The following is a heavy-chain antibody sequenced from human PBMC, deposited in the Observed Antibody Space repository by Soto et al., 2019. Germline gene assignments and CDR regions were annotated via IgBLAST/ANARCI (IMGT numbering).Heavy chain of an antibody. CDR3: AREDDYGYRYINYGLDV. J-gene: IGHJ6*02. CDR2: ISFDGDKK. CDR1: GFTFKIYA. D-gene: IGHD4-17*01. Sequence: LRLSCAASGFTFKIYALHWVRQAPGKGLEWVAVISFDGDKKFYADSVKGRFTISRDNFKNTLYLQMNNLRVEDAALYFCAREDDYGYRYINYGLDVWGQGTTVTVSS. V-gene: IGHV3-30-3*01.